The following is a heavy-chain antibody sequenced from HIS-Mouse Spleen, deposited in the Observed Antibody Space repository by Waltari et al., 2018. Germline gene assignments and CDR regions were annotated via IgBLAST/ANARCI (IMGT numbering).Heavy chain of an antibody. CDR2: ISSSSSYI. Sequence: EVQLVESGGGLVKPGGSLRLSCAASGFTFSSDSMNWVRQAPGKGLEWVSSISSSSSYIYYADSVKGRFTISRDNAKNSLYLQMNSLRAEDTAVYYCAREIPYSSSWYDWYFDLWGRGTLVTVSS. D-gene: IGHD6-13*01. CDR3: AREIPYSSSWYDWYFDL. CDR1: GFTFSSDS. V-gene: IGHV3-21*01. J-gene: IGHJ2*01.